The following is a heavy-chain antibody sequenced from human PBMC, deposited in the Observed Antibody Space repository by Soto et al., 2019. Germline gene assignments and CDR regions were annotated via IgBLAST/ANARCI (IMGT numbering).Heavy chain of an antibody. D-gene: IGHD4-17*01. CDR3: ASHASPRYYYYYFGMDV. CDR2: IYPGDSDT. CDR1: GYSFTSYW. V-gene: IGHV5-51*01. Sequence: GESLKISCKGSGYSFTSYWIGWVRQMPGKGLEWMGIIYPGDSDTRYSPSFQGQVTISADKSISTAYLQWSSLKASDTAMYYCASHASPRYYYYYFGMDVWGQGTTVTVSS. J-gene: IGHJ6*02.